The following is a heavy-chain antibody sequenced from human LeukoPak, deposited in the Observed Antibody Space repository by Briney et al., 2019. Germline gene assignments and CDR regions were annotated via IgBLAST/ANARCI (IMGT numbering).Heavy chain of an antibody. CDR3: AREYCSGGSCHKPFDY. J-gene: IGHJ4*02. D-gene: IGHD2-15*01. CDR2: ISAYNGNT. CDR1: GYTFTSYG. Sequence: ASVMVSCKASGYTFTSYGISWVRQAPGQGLEWMGWISAYNGNTNYAQKLQGRVTMTTDTSTSTAYMELRSLRSDDTAVYYCAREYCSGGSCHKPFDYWGQGTLVTVSS. V-gene: IGHV1-18*01.